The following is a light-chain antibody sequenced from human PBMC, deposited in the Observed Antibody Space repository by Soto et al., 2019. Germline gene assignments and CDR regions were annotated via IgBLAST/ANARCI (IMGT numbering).Light chain of an antibody. CDR2: AAS. Sequence: DIQMTQSPSSLSASAGDRVTITCRASENIRSYLNWYQQKPGKAPKLPIYAASSLQSGVPSRFSGSGSGTDFTLTISSLQPEDFATYYCQQSYSTPRTFGQGTKVDIK. CDR3: QQSYSTPRT. J-gene: IGKJ1*01. V-gene: IGKV1-39*01. CDR1: ENIRSY.